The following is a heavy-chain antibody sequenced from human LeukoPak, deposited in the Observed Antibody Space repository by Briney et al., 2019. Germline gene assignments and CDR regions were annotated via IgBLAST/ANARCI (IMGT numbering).Heavy chain of an antibody. CDR1: GYTFTGYY. V-gene: IGHV1-2*02. CDR3: ARARSAANDAFDI. J-gene: IGHJ3*02. CDR2: INPNSGGT. D-gene: IGHD6-13*01. Sequence: ASVKVSCKASGYTFTGYYMHWVRQAPGQGLERMGWINPNSGGTNYAQKFQGRVTMTRDTSISTAYMELSRLRSDDTAVYYCARARSAANDAFDIWGQGTMVTVSS.